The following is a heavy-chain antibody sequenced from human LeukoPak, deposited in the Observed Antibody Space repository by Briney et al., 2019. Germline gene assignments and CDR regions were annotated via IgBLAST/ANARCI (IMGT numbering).Heavy chain of an antibody. CDR3: ARQTAMGRSGDY. V-gene: IGHV5-51*01. CDR1: GCGFTSYW. J-gene: IGHJ4*02. CDR2: IAPTDSQP. Sequence: GADLQISTKAAGCGFTSYWIGWGRRMPGKGGEWLTIIAPTDSQPRSTPSFPAQLTISVAKSLTTAALQWNSLKASDTAMYYCARQTAMGRSGDYWGQGTLVTVSS. D-gene: IGHD5-18*01.